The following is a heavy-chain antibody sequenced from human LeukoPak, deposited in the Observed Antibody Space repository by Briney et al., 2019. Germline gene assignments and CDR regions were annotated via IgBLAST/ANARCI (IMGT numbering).Heavy chain of an antibody. D-gene: IGHD3/OR15-3a*01. CDR2: ISWNSGSI. Sequence: GGSLRLSCAASGFTFSSYSMHWVRQAPGKGLEWVSGISWNSGSIGYADSVKGRFTISRDNAKNSLYLQMNSLRAEDTALYYCARDLVGYDLSDAFDIWGQGTMVTVSS. J-gene: IGHJ3*02. V-gene: IGHV3-9*01. CDR3: ARDLVGYDLSDAFDI. CDR1: GFTFSSYS.